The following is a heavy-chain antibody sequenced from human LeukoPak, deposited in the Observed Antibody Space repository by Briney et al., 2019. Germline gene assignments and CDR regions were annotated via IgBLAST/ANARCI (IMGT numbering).Heavy chain of an antibody. CDR3: AKIHQNRVVVGAKGAFDI. CDR2: IGSSGGGT. V-gene: IGHV3-23*01. CDR1: GLTFNNYA. D-gene: IGHD2-15*01. J-gene: IGHJ3*02. Sequence: PGESLRLSCEASGLTFNNYAMHWVRQSSGKGLEWVSGIGSSGGGTYYADSVKGRFTISRDTSKDTVYLQMDSLRAEDTAIYYCAKIHQNRVVVGAKGAFDIWGQGTVVTVSS.